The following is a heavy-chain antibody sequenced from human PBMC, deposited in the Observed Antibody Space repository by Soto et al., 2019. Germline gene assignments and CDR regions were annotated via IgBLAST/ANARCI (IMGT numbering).Heavy chain of an antibody. CDR2: IYYSGST. Sequence: SETLSLTCTVSGGSISSYYWSWIRQPPGKGLEWIGYIYYSGSTNYNPSLKSRVTISVDTSKNQFSLKLSSVTAADTAVYYCAREIWSGSYYVDHYFDYWGQGTLVTVSS. V-gene: IGHV4-59*01. J-gene: IGHJ4*02. CDR1: GGSISSYY. CDR3: AREIWSGSYYVDHYFDY. D-gene: IGHD1-26*01.